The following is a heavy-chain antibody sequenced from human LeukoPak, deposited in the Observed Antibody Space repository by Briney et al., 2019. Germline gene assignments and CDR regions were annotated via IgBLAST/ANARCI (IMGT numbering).Heavy chain of an antibody. V-gene: IGHV4-59*11. J-gene: IGHJ3*01. D-gene: IGHD3-3*02. Sequence: SETLSLTCTVSGGSFTTHYWSWIRQPPGKGLEWMGYISYIGSTNYNPSLKSRVTISIDTSKNEVSLILTSVTGADTAVYYCASDSIRRSAFDDWGQGTMVTVSS. CDR1: GGSFTTHY. CDR3: ASDSIRRSAFDD. CDR2: ISYIGST.